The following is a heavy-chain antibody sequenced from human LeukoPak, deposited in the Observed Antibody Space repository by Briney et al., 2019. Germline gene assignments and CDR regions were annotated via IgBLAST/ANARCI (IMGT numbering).Heavy chain of an antibody. V-gene: IGHV3-30-3*01. Sequence: PGRSLILSCAASGCTFSSYAMHWVRQAPGKGLEWVAVISYDGSNKYYADSVKGRFTISRDNSKNTLYLQMNSLRAEDTAVYYCARDDRISYHDAFDIWGQGKMVTVSS. CDR1: GCTFSSYA. CDR3: ARDDRISYHDAFDI. D-gene: IGHD2-15*01. J-gene: IGHJ3*02. CDR2: ISYDGSNK.